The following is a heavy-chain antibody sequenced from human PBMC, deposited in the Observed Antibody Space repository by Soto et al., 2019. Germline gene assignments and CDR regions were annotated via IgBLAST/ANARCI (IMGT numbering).Heavy chain of an antibody. CDR1: GGSISSSSYY. Sequence: QMQLQESGPGLVKPSQTLSLSCTVSGGSISSSSYYWTWIRQHPGKGLEWIGNFYYTGNKYYNPSLKSRVTISVDRSKNQFSLKLNSVTAADTAVYYCARDHPVGYGMDVWGQGTTVTVSS. CDR2: FYYTGNK. CDR3: ARDHPVGYGMDV. V-gene: IGHV4-31*03. J-gene: IGHJ6*02. D-gene: IGHD1-26*01.